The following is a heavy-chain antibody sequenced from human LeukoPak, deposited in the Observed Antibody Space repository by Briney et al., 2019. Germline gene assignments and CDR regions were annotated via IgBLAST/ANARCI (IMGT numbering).Heavy chain of an antibody. D-gene: IGHD1-26*01. CDR1: GYSISSGYY. V-gene: IGHV4-38-2*02. J-gene: IGHJ5*02. CDR3: AREERGGYNWFDP. CDR2: IYTSGST. Sequence: SETLSLTCTVSGYSISSGYYWGWIRQPPGKGLEWIGRIYTSGSTNYNPSLKSRVTISVDTSKNQFSLKLSSVTAADTAVYYCAREERGGYNWFDPWGQGTLVTVSS.